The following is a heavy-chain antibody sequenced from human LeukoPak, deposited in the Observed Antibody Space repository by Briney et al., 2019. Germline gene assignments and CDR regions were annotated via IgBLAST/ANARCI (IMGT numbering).Heavy chain of an antibody. J-gene: IGHJ3*02. D-gene: IGHD1-26*01. CDR3: ARDVGFIVGATPGAFDI. V-gene: IGHV3-66*01. Sequence: GGSLRLSCAASGFTVSSNYMTWVRQAPGKGLEWVSVIYSGGNTYYEDSVKGRFTISRDNTKNTLYLQMNSLRADDTAVYYCARDVGFIVGATPGAFDIWGQGTMVTVSS. CDR2: IYSGGNT. CDR1: GFTVSSNY.